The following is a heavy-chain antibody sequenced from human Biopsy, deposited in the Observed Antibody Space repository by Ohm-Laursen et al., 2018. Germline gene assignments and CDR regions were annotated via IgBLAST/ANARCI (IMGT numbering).Heavy chain of an antibody. CDR3: ARLYRLDDYWNDDPPDAFDV. CDR2: ISEGGST. CDR1: GASFSGDY. D-gene: IGHD3-3*01. Sequence: SDTLSLTCTVSGASFSGDYWSWIRQSPGGGLEWIGSISEGGSTYYNPSLRGRVTISVDASKNQFSLKLSSVTAADTAVFFCARLYRLDDYWNDDPPDAFDVWAQGTMVTVSS. J-gene: IGHJ3*01. V-gene: IGHV4-59*07.